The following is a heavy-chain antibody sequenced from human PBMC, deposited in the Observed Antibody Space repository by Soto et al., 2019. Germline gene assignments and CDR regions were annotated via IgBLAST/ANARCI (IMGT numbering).Heavy chain of an antibody. CDR2: ISCDGSNK. CDR3: AKEASVDDYYFNN. J-gene: IGHJ4*02. D-gene: IGHD3-16*01. V-gene: IGHV3-30*18. CDR1: GFTFSSYG. Sequence: PGGSLSLSCAASGFTFSSYGMHWVRQAPGKGLEWVAVISCDGSNKYYADSVKGRFTISRDNSKNTLYLQMNSLRAEDTAVYYGAKEASVDDYYFNNWGRETRVTVSS.